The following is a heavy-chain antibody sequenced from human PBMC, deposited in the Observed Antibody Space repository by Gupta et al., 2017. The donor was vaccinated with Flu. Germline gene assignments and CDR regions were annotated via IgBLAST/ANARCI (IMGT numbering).Heavy chain of an antibody. CDR3: ASSGGPYYYDSSGYYVY. V-gene: IGHV4-61*02. CDR2: IYTSGST. J-gene: IGHJ4*02. D-gene: IGHD3-22*01. CDR1: GGSIRSGSYS. Sequence: QVQLQESGPGLVKPSQTLSLTCTVSGGSIRSGSYSWSWIRQPAGKGLEWIGRIYTSGSTNYNPSLKSRVTISVDTSKNQFSLKLSSVTAADTAVYYCASSGGPYYYDSSGYYVYWGQGTLVTVSS.